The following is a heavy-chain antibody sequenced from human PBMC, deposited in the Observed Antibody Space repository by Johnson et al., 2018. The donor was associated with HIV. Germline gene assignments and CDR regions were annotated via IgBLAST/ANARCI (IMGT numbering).Heavy chain of an antibody. J-gene: IGHJ3*02. V-gene: IGHV3-11*04. CDR1: EFSFSDYS. CDR3: ARERGPWKHLWLRDAFDI. D-gene: IGHD5-18*01. Sequence: QVQLVESGGGLVKPGGSLRLSCTASEFSFSDYSLRCLRQAPGKGLNWVSCVSVSGNNIDCLSGNNIDCTGRFTISRDNPKTSLRLQLNSLTAADTAVYYCARERGPWKHLWLRDAFDIWGQGTMVTVSS. CDR2: VSVSGNNI.